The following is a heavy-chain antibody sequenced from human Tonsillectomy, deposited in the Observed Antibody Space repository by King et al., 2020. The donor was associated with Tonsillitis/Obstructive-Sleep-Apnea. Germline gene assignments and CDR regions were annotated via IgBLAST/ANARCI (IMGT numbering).Heavy chain of an antibody. CDR3: ARLGSLTTRRDY. Sequence: QLQESGPGLVKPSETLSLTCTVSGGSISSSSYYWGWIRQPPGKGLEWIGSIYYIGSTYYNPSPMGRVTISVDTSKNQFSLKLSSVTAADTAVYYCARLGSLTTRRDYWGQGTLVTVSS. CDR1: GGSISSSSYY. CDR2: IYYIGST. V-gene: IGHV4-39*01. J-gene: IGHJ4*02. D-gene: IGHD4-11*01.